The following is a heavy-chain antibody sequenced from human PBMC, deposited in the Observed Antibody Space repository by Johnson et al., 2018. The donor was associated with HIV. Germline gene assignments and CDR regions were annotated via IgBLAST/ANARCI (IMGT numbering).Heavy chain of an antibody. CDR2: IKQDGSDE. Sequence: EVQLVESGGGLVQTGGSRRLSCSASGFTFSTYWMSWVRQAPGKGLEWVANIKQDGSDEYYVDSVKGRFTIYRDNTKNLLYLQMNSLRAEDTAVYYCARDRRGATIDDAFDIWGQGTMVTVSS. CDR1: GFTFSTYW. CDR3: ARDRRGATIDDAFDI. D-gene: IGHD1-26*01. J-gene: IGHJ3*02. V-gene: IGHV3-7*01.